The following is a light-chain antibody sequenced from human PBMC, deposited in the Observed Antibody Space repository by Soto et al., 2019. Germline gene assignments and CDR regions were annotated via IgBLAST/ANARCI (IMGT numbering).Light chain of an antibody. CDR1: QSISRN. J-gene: IGKJ2*01. V-gene: IGKV1-39*01. CDR3: QQSHSTPYT. Sequence: DIQLTQSPSSLSPSVGDRITLSCRESQSISRNLNWYQQMPGKAPSLLIYAARDLQSGVPGRFSGSGSGTAFNLTISSLQPEDLATYYCQQSHSTPYTFGQGTKLEI. CDR2: AAR.